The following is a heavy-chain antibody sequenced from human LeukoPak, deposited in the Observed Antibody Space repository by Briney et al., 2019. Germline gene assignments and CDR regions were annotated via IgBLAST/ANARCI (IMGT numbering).Heavy chain of an antibody. D-gene: IGHD2-2*01. CDR3: ARGYCSSTSCYYEWFDP. CDR1: GGSISSGSYY. Sequence: SETLSLTCTVSGGSISSGSYYWSWIRQPAGKGLEWIGRIYTSGSTNYNPSLKSRVTISVDTSKNQFSLKLSSVTAADTAVYYCARGYCSSTSCYYEWFDPWGQGTLVTVSS. V-gene: IGHV4-61*02. CDR2: IYTSGST. J-gene: IGHJ5*02.